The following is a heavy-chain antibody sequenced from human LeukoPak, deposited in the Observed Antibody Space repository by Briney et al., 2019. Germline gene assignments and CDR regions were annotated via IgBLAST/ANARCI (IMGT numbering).Heavy chain of an antibody. CDR2: INTNTGNP. CDR3: ARAEVTYSSGYLRGGWFDP. V-gene: IGHV7-4-1*02. D-gene: IGHD3-22*01. CDR1: GYTFTSYA. Sequence: ASVKVSCKASGYTFTSYAMNWVRQAPGQGLEWMGWINTNTGNPTYAQGFTGRFVFSLDTSVSTAYLQISSLKAEDTAVYYCARAEVTYSSGYLRGGWFDPWGQGTLVTVSS. J-gene: IGHJ5*02.